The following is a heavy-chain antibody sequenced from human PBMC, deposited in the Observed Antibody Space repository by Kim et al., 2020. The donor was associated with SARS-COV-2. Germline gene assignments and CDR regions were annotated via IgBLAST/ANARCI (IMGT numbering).Heavy chain of an antibody. V-gene: IGHV1-46*01. CDR1: GYTFTSYY. J-gene: IGHJ6*02. CDR3: ARDWVQAGNHYYYYGMDV. D-gene: IGHD6-19*01. CDR2: INPSGGST. Sequence: ASVKVSCKASGYTFTSYYMHWVRQAPGQGLEWMGIINPSGGSTSYAQKFQGRVTMTRDTSTSTVYMELSSLRSEDTAVYYCARDWVQAGNHYYYYGMDVWGQGTTVTVSS.